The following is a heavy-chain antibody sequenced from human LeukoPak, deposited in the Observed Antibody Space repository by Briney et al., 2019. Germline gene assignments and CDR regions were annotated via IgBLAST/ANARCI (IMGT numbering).Heavy chain of an antibody. D-gene: IGHD3-22*01. CDR3: ARDDYYDRSGYPGY. CDR1: GFIFSNYG. Sequence: PGRSLRLSCVASGFIFSNYGMHWVRQAPGKGLEWVAGIWYDGSNKYYADSVKGRFTISRDNSKNTVYLQMNSLRFEDTAIYYCARDDYYDRSGYPGYWGQGTLVTVSS. V-gene: IGHV3-33*01. CDR2: IWYDGSNK. J-gene: IGHJ4*02.